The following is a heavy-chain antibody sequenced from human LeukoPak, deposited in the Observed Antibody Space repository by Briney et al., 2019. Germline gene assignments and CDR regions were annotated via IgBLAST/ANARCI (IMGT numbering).Heavy chain of an antibody. D-gene: IGHD5-24*01. Sequence: GGALRLSFAAPGFHLSSYTMNWVPQAPGKGLEWVSSISSSSSNTHYADSLKGRFTISRDNAKNSLYLQMNSLRAEDTAVYYCVRGDGRDYWGQGTLVTVSS. CDR1: GFHLSSYT. CDR2: ISSSSSNT. V-gene: IGHV3-21*01. CDR3: VRGDGRDY. J-gene: IGHJ4*02.